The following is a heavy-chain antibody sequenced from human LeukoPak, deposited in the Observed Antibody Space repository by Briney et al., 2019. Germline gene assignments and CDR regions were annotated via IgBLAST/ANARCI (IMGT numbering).Heavy chain of an antibody. V-gene: IGHV3-23*01. J-gene: IGHJ3*02. D-gene: IGHD3-10*01. Sequence: GGSLRLSCGASGFTFGTYWMHWVRQAPGKGLEWVSAISGSGGSTYYADSVKGRFTISRDNSKNTLYLQMNSLRAEDTAVYYCAKDHGSGSYSLDAFDIWGQGTMVAVSS. CDR3: AKDHGSGSYSLDAFDI. CDR2: ISGSGGST. CDR1: GFTFGTYW.